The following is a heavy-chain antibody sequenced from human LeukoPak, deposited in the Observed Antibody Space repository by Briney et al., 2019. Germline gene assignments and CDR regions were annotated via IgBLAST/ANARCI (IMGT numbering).Heavy chain of an antibody. CDR1: GFTFNSYE. J-gene: IGHJ4*02. CDR2: ISSSGSTI. Sequence: DPGGSLRLSCAASGFTFNSYEMNWVRQAPGKGLEWVSYISSSGSTIYYADSVKGRFTISRDNAKNSLYLQMNSLRAEDTAVYYCARDPGYCTNGVCYTEYYFDYWGQGTLVTVSS. V-gene: IGHV3-48*03. CDR3: ARDPGYCTNGVCYTEYYFDY. D-gene: IGHD2-8*01.